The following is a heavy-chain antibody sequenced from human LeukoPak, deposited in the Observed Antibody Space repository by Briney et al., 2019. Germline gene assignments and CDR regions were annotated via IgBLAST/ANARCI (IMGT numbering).Heavy chain of an antibody. CDR1: GYTFTGYY. J-gene: IGHJ4*02. D-gene: IGHD5-12*01. CDR3: ARVGKWLRSYFDY. V-gene: IGHV1-2*02. CDR2: INPNSGGT. Sequence: ASVKVSCKASGYTFTGYYMHWVRQAPGQGLERMGWINPNSGGTNYAQKFQGRVTMTRDTSISTACMELSRLRSDDTAVYYCARVGKWLRSYFDYWGQGTLVTVSS.